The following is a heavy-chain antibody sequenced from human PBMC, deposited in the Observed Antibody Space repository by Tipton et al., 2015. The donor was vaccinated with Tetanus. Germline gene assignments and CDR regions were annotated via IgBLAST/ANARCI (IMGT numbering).Heavy chain of an antibody. J-gene: IGHJ4*02. D-gene: IGHD4-17*01. V-gene: IGHV6-1*01. CDR2: TYYRSEWYY. CDR3: ARSRGGDLDY. Sequence: LVKPTETLSLTCAISGDSVSGNSAAWNWIRQSPSRGLEWLGRTYYRSEWYYDYAVSVKSRITINPDTSKNQLSLQLNSVTPDDTAVYYCARSRGGDLDYWGQGILVTVSS. CDR1: GDSVSGNSAA.